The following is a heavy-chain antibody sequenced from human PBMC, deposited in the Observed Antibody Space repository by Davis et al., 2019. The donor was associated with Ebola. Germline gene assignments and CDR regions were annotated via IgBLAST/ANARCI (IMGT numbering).Heavy chain of an antibody. CDR2: ISAYNGNT. Sequence: PGGSLRLSCKASGYTFTSYGISWVRQAPGQGLEWMGWISAYNGNTNYAQKLQGRVTMTTDTSTSTAYMELSSLRSEDTAVYYCATSYDSSGYVDYWGQGTLVTVSS. J-gene: IGHJ4*02. CDR1: GYTFTSYG. D-gene: IGHD3-22*01. CDR3: ATSYDSSGYVDY. V-gene: IGHV1-18*01.